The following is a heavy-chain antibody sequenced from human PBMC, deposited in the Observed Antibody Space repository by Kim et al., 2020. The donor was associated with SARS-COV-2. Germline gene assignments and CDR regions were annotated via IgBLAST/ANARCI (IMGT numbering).Heavy chain of an antibody. CDR2: ISYDGSNK. CDR1: GFTFSSYA. CDR3: ASFHWGSYRIFDY. D-gene: IGHD3-16*02. Sequence: GGSLRLSCAASGFTFSSYAMHWVRQAPGKGLEWVAVISYDGSNKYYVDSVKGRFTISRDNSKNTLYLQMNSLRAEDMAVYYCASFHWGSYRIFDYWGQGTLVTVSS. J-gene: IGHJ4*02. V-gene: IGHV3-30*04.